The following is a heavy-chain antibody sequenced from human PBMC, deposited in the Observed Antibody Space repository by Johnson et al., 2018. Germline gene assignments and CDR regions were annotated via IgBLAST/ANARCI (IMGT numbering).Heavy chain of an antibody. J-gene: IGHJ6*02. D-gene: IGHD3-10*01. CDR1: GFTFSSYG. V-gene: IGHV3-30*18. CDR2: ISYDGSNK. CDR3: ANSPPLWLGELTPSGMDV. Sequence: QVQLVESGGGVVQPGRSLRLSCAASGFTFSSYGMHWVRQAPGKGLEWVAVISYDGSNKYYADSVKGRFTISRDNSKNTLYLQMNSLRGGDTAVYYCANSPPLWLGELTPSGMDVWGQGTTVTVSS.